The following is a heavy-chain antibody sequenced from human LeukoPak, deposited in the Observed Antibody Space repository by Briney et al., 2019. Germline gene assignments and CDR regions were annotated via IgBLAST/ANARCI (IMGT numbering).Heavy chain of an antibody. CDR1: GGTFSSYA. Sequence: ASVKVSCKASGGTFSSYAISWVRQAPGQGLEWMGWISGYNGNTNYAQKLQGRVSMTTDTSTSTAYMELRSLRSDDTAVYYCAGDPTKYFWSAYNPFDYWGQGTLVTVSS. J-gene: IGHJ4*02. D-gene: IGHD3-3*01. CDR3: AGDPTKYFWSAYNPFDY. CDR2: ISGYNGNT. V-gene: IGHV1-18*01.